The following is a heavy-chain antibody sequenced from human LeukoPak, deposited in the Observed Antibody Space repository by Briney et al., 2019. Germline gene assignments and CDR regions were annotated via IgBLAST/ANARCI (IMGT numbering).Heavy chain of an antibody. Sequence: SETLSLTCTVSGGSISSYYWSWIRQPPGKGLEWIGYIYYSGGTNYNPSLKSRVTISVDTSKNQFSLKLSSVTAADTAVYYCARGQTMVRGVIITPCYYYMDVWGKGITVTVSS. CDR3: ARGQTMVRGVIITPCYYYMDV. D-gene: IGHD3-10*01. CDR2: IYYSGGT. V-gene: IGHV4-59*01. J-gene: IGHJ6*03. CDR1: GGSISSYY.